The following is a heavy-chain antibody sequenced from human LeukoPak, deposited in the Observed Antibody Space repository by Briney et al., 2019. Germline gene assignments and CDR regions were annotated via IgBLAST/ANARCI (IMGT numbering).Heavy chain of an antibody. CDR1: GYSFNIYW. J-gene: IGHJ2*01. CDR3: ARDPGSCSGGSCSFYWYFDL. V-gene: IGHV5-51*01. Sequence: GESLKISCQASGYSFNIYWIGWVRQVPGKGLEWMGIVFPADSDTRYSPSFQGQVTVSADKSITTAYLQWSSLKASDTAMYYCARDPGSCSGGSCSFYWYFDLWGRGTLVTVSS. D-gene: IGHD2-15*01. CDR2: VFPADSDT.